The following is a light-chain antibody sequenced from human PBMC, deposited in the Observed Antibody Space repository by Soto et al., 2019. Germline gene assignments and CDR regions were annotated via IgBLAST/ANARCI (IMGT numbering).Light chain of an antibody. CDR2: DVS. Sequence: QSALTQPHSMSASPGQSVTISCTGTSSDVGTYNYVSWYQQHPGKAPKVMIYDVSERPSGVPDRFSGSKSGNTASLTISGLQADDEADYSCCSYAGSYTVVFGGGTKLTVL. V-gene: IGLV2-11*01. J-gene: IGLJ2*01. CDR3: CSYAGSYTVV. CDR1: SSDVGTYNY.